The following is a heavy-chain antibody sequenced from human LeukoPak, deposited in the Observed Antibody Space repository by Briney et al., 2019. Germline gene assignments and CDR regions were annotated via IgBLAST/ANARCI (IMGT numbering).Heavy chain of an antibody. CDR3: ARDRKMGEFLSGYYHGQRTNYGMDV. CDR1: GGSISSGGYY. D-gene: IGHD3-3*01. Sequence: PQTLSLTCTVSGGSISSGGYYWSWLRQHPGKGLEWMGYNYYSGCTYYNPSLKSRVTISVDTSKNQFSLKLSSVTAADTAVYYCARDRKMGEFLSGYYHGQRTNYGMDVWGQGTTVTVSS. J-gene: IGHJ6*02. CDR2: NYYSGCT. V-gene: IGHV4-31*03.